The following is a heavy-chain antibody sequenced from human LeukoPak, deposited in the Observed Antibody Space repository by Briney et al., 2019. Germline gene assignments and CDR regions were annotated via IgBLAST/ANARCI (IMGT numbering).Heavy chain of an antibody. V-gene: IGHV3-23*01. D-gene: IGHD3-10*01. CDR2: ISTGGTNT. Sequence: PGGSLRLSCAASGFTFSSYAIHWVRQAPGKGLQWVSAISTGGTNTYYADSVKGRFTISRDTSKNTLYLQMNSLRAEDTALYYCAEKSAGSHPFDYWGQGTLVTVSS. J-gene: IGHJ4*02. CDR1: GFTFSSYA. CDR3: AEKSAGSHPFDY.